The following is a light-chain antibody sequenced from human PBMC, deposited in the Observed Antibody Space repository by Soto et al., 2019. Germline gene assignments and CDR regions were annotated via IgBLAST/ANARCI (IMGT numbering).Light chain of an antibody. J-gene: IGLJ3*02. CDR1: SSDVGSYNL. Sequence: QSVLTQPASVSGSPGQSITISCTGTSSDVGSYNLVSWYQHHPGKAPKLMIYEVSKRPSGVSNRFSGSKSGNTASLTISGLQAVDESDYYCCSYAGSSTLVFGGGTKLTVL. CDR2: EVS. CDR3: CSYAGSSTLV. V-gene: IGLV2-23*02.